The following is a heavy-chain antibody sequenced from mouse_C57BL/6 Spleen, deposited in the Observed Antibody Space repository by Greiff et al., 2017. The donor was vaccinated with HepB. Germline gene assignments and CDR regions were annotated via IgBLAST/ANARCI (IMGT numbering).Heavy chain of an antibody. J-gene: IGHJ1*03. CDR3: ARSGGLLRDWYFDV. Sequence: VQLQQSGPELVKPGASVKISCKASGYAFSSSWMNWVKQRPGKGLEWIGRIYPGGGDTNYNGKFKGKATLTADKSSSTAYMQLSSLTSEDSAVYFCARSGGLLRDWYFDVWGTGTTVTVSS. CDR1: GYAFSSSW. D-gene: IGHD1-1*01. CDR2: IYPGGGDT. V-gene: IGHV1-82*01.